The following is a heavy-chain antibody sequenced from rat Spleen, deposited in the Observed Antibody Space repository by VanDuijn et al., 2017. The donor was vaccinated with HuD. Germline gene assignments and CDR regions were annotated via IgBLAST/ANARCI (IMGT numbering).Heavy chain of an antibody. D-gene: IGHD1-7*01. V-gene: IGHV5-62*01. CDR3: ATLAASYYGPGYYFDY. J-gene: IGHJ2*01. CDR2: ISSSSGT. Sequence: VQLVESGGGLVQPGKSLKLSCSASGFTFSSYGMHWIRQAPGKGLDWVAYISSSSGTVYADAVKGRFTISRDNAKNTLYLQLNSLKSEDTAIYYCATLAASYYGPGYYFDYWGQGVMVTVSS. CDR1: GFTFSSYG.